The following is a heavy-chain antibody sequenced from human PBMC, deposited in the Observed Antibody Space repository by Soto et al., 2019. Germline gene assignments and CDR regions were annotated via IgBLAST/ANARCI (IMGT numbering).Heavy chain of an antibody. CDR1: GGTFSSYA. V-gene: IGHV1-69*12. Sequence: QVQLVQSGAEVKKPGSSVKVSCKASGGTFSSYAISWVRQAPGQGLEWMGGIIPIFGTANYAQKFQGRVTITADESTSTADRELSSLGPEDTAVYYWSSGRIADGMDVWGQGTRVTVSS. CDR2: IIPIFGTA. J-gene: IGHJ6*02. D-gene: IGHD6-13*01. CDR3: SSGRIADGMDV.